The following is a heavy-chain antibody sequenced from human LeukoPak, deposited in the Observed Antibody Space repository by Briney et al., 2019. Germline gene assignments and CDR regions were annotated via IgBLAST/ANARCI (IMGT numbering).Heavy chain of an antibody. CDR2: IYYSGST. Sequence: SETLTLTCTVSGGSISSSSYYWGWIRQPPGKGLEWIGSIYYSGSTYYNPSLKSRVTISVDTSKNQFSLKLSPVTAADTAVYYCARRCYDILTGYYIGAFDIWGQGTMVTVSS. J-gene: IGHJ3*02. CDR3: ARRCYDILTGYYIGAFDI. V-gene: IGHV4-39*01. CDR1: GGSISSSSYY. D-gene: IGHD3-9*01.